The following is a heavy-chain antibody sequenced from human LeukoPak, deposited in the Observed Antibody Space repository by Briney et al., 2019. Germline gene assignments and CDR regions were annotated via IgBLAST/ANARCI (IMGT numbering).Heavy chain of an antibody. CDR2: IYVSGRT. CDR3: ARARWDLTPPKGWFDS. CDR1: GDSMTNYY. V-gene: IGHV4-4*07. Sequence: SETLSLTCAVSGDSMTNYYWSWIRQPAGQGLEWIGHIYVSGRTNYNPSFKSRVSMSIDTSKKQFSLNLTSLSAADTAVYSCARARWDLTPPKGWFDSWGQGNLVTVSS. J-gene: IGHJ5*01. D-gene: IGHD1-26*01.